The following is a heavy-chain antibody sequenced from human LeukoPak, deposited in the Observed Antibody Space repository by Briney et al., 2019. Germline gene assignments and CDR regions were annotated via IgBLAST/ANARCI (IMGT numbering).Heavy chain of an antibody. V-gene: IGHV4-61*02. CDR3: ARDAHQVGATWFGLDY. Sequence: PSETLSLTCTVSGGSISSGSYYWSWIRQPAGKGLEWIGRIYTSGSTNYNPSLKSRVTISVDTSKNQFSLQLNSVPPEDTAAYYCARDAHQVGATWFGLDYWGQGTLVTVSS. CDR1: GGSISSGSYY. J-gene: IGHJ4*02. CDR2: IYTSGST. D-gene: IGHD1-26*01.